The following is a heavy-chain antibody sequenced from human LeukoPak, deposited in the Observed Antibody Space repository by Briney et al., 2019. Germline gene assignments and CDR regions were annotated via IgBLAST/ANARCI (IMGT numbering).Heavy chain of an antibody. V-gene: IGHV4-59*12. CDR2: IYYSGST. CDR3: ARYGCSGGSCYVDY. Sequence: PSETLSLTCTVSGGSISSYYWSWIRQPPGKGLEWIGYIYYSGSTNYNPSLKSRVTISVDTSKNQFSLKLSSVTAADTAVYYCARYGCSGGSCYVDYWGQGTLVTVSS. J-gene: IGHJ4*02. D-gene: IGHD2-15*01. CDR1: GGSISSYY.